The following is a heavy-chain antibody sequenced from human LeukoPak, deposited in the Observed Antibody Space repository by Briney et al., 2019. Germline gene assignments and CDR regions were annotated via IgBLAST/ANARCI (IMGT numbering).Heavy chain of an antibody. CDR2: SDPEDVKT. CDR1: EYSLTELA. CDR3: ATFQAYANSGHLRPYFDY. Sequence: GASVQGSITISEYSLTELAIHWVRLAPGKGLEWMGGSDPEDVKTSFAEKFQGRVTFTEDTSTDTAFMELSRLRSDDTAVYYCATFQAYANSGHLRPYFDYWGQGTLVTVSS. D-gene: IGHD3-22*01. J-gene: IGHJ4*02. V-gene: IGHV1-24*01.